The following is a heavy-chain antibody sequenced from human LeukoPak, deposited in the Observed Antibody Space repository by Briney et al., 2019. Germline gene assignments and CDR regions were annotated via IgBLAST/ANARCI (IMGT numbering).Heavy chain of an antibody. Sequence: SETLSLTCTVSGGSISSYYWSWIRQPAGKGLEWIGRIYTSGSTNYNPSLKSRVTMSVDTSKNQFSLKLSSVTAADTAVYYCARGNHCTNGVCYTRRFDPWGQGTLVTVSS. CDR2: IYTSGST. CDR1: GGSISSYY. CDR3: ARGNHCTNGVCYTRRFDP. J-gene: IGHJ5*02. D-gene: IGHD2-8*01. V-gene: IGHV4-4*07.